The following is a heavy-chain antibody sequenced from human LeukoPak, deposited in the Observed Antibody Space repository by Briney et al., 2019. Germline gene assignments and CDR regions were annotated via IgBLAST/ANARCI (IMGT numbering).Heavy chain of an antibody. Sequence: GGSLRLSCAASGFTFSSHVMSWVRQAPGKGLEWVANIKEDGSEKYYVDSVKGRFTISRDNAKNSLYLQMNSLRAEDTAVYYCARSFGGTHWGQGTLVTVSS. CDR3: ARSFGGTH. CDR1: GFTFSSHV. J-gene: IGHJ4*02. V-gene: IGHV3-7*01. D-gene: IGHD3-16*01. CDR2: IKEDGSEK.